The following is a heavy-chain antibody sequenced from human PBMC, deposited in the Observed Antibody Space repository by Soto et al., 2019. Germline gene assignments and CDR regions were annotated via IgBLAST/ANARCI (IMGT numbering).Heavy chain of an antibody. CDR2: ISGSGGST. Sequence: GGSLRLSCGASGFTFSSYAMSWVRQAPGKGLEWVSAISGSGGSTYYADSVKGRFTISRDNSKNTLYLQMNSLRAEDTAVYYCAKDPLDIVVVVAATVSVNWFDPWGQGTLVTVSS. V-gene: IGHV3-23*01. D-gene: IGHD2-15*01. CDR3: AKDPLDIVVVVAATVSVNWFDP. J-gene: IGHJ5*02. CDR1: GFTFSSYA.